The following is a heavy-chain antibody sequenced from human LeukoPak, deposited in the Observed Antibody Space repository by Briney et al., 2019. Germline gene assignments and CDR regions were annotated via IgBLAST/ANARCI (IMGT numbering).Heavy chain of an antibody. Sequence: PSETLSLTCTVSGGSISSGDYYWSWIRQPPGKGLEWIGYIYYSGSTNYNPSLKSRVTISVDTSKNQFSLKLSSVTAADTAVYYCARGPDSSGYYDPFDYWGQGTLVTVSS. J-gene: IGHJ4*02. CDR1: GGSISSGDYY. V-gene: IGHV4-61*08. D-gene: IGHD3-22*01. CDR3: ARGPDSSGYYDPFDY. CDR2: IYYSGST.